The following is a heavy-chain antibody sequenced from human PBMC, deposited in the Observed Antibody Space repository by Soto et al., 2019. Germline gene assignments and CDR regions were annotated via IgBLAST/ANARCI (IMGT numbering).Heavy chain of an antibody. CDR2: ISYDGSNK. J-gene: IGHJ6*02. D-gene: IGHD3-3*01. V-gene: IGHV3-30-3*01. Sequence: GGSLRLSCAASGFTFSSYAMHWVRQAPGKGLEWVAVISYDGSNKYYADSVKGRFTISRDNSKNTLYLQMNSLRAEDTAVYYCARDHGEGCDFWSGYNYYYYGMDVWGQGTTVTVSS. CDR3: ARDHGEGCDFWSGYNYYYYGMDV. CDR1: GFTFSSYA.